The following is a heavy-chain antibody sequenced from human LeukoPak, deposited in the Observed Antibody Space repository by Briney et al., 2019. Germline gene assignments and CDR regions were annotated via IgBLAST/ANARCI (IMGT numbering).Heavy chain of an antibody. J-gene: IGHJ5*02. CDR2: ISAYNGNT. D-gene: IGHD5-12*01. V-gene: IGHV1-18*04. CDR1: GYTFTSYG. Sequence: ASVKVSCKASGYTFTSYGISWVRHAPGQGLEWMGWISAYNGNTNYAQKLQGRVTMTTDTSTSTAYMELRSLRSDDTAAYYCARDPDAVYSGYDSDWFDPWGQGTLVTVSS. CDR3: ARDPDAVYSGYDSDWFDP.